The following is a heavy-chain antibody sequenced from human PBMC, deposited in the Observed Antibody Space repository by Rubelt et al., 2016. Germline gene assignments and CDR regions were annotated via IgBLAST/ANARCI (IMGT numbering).Heavy chain of an antibody. J-gene: IGHJ4*02. D-gene: IGHD5-18*01. CDR2: ISGSTGII. Sequence: EVRLVESGGGLEQPGGSLRLSCVASGFTFRIYSMNWVRQAPGKGLEWISYISGSTGIIYYADSVTGRFTISRDNAKNAQHLQMNSLRVEETAVYYCAKDRRIQLWLFDYWGQGTLVTVSS. V-gene: IGHV3-48*04. CDR3: AKDRRIQLWLFDY. CDR1: GFTFRIYS.